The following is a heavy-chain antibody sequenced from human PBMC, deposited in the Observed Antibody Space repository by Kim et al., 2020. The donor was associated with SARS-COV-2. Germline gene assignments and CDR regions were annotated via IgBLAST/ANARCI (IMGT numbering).Heavy chain of an antibody. D-gene: IGHD5-12*01. V-gene: IGHV4-4*09. CDR3: ASSGYDYYFDY. Sequence: HNPPLKSRVTISVDTSKNQFSLKLSSVTAADTAVYYCASSGYDYYFDYWGQGTLVTVSS. J-gene: IGHJ4*02.